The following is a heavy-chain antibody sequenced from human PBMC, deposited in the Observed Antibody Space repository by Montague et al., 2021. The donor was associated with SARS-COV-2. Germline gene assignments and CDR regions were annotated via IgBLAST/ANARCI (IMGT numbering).Heavy chain of an antibody. CDR1: SDSISSRSYC. D-gene: IGHD4-23*01. CDR2: ICYGGST. J-gene: IGHJ3*01. V-gene: IGHV4-39*01. CDR3: ARRRDRSTVVSPAVFDL. Sequence: SETRSLTCSVSSDSISSRSYCWAWIRQSPGKGLEWIGNICYGGSTYYNPSLRGRVVMSAETSKSQFSLKLYSVTAADTSIYYRARRRDRSTVVSPAVFDLWGQGTMVIVSS.